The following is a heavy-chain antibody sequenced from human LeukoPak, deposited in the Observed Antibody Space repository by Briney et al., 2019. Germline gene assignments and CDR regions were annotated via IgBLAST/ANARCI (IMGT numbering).Heavy chain of an antibody. J-gene: IGHJ4*02. CDR3: ARRITGTTSDSFDY. CDR2: VYYSGST. D-gene: IGHD1-20*01. V-gene: IGHV4-59*08. Sequence: SETLSLTCTVSGGSISTYYWTWIRQPPGKGLEWIGYVYYSGSTNYNPSLKSRVTISGDTSKNQFSLELSSVTAADTALYFCARRITGTTSDSFDYWGQGILVTVSS. CDR1: GGSISTYY.